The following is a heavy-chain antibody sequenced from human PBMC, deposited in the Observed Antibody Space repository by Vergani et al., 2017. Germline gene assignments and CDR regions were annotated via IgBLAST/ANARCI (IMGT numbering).Heavy chain of an antibody. V-gene: IGHV5-51*01. D-gene: IGHD3-3*01. CDR1: GYSFTSYW. J-gene: IGHJ3*02. CDR2: IYPGDSDT. Sequence: EVQLVQSGAEVKKPGESLKISCKGSGYSFTSYWIGWVRQMPGKGLEWMGIIYPGDSDTRYSPSFQGQVTISADNSISTAYLQWSSLKASDTAMYYCARHDASWDRITIFGVVPNDAFDIWGQGTMVTVSS. CDR3: ARHDASWDRITIFGVVPNDAFDI.